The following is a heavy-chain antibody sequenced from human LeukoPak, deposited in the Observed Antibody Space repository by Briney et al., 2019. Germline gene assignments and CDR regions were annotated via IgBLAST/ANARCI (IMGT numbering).Heavy chain of an antibody. D-gene: IGHD6-6*01. J-gene: IGHJ4*02. CDR1: GFTFSAYS. CDR3: ARAFRHSSSGYYFDY. CDR2: ISSSNSYI. Sequence: GGSLRLSCAASGFTFSAYSMNWVRQAPGKGLEWVSSISSSNSYIYYADSVKGRFTISRDNAKNSLYLQMNSLRAEDTAVYYCARAFRHSSSGYYFDYWGQGTLVTVSS. V-gene: IGHV3-21*01.